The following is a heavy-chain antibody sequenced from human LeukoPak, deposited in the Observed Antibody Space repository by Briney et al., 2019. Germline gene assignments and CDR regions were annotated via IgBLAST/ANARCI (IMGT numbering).Heavy chain of an antibody. J-gene: IGHJ4*02. CDR1: GFTFGDYG. CDR2: MNEYGSDI. Sequence: PGGSLRLSCTASGFTFGDYGMNWFRQAPGKGLEWVAKMNEYGSDIFYVDSVKGRFTISRDNAKNSLYLQMDSLRAEDTAVYYCARPRGCSSNRCNNFDYWGQGALVTVSS. CDR3: ARPRGCSSNRCNNFDY. D-gene: IGHD2-2*01. V-gene: IGHV3-7*01.